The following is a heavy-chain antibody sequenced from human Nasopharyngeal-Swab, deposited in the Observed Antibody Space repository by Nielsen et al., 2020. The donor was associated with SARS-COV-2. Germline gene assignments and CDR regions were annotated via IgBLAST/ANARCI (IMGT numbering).Heavy chain of an antibody. J-gene: IGHJ4*02. CDR3: ARDIPPIAYCGGDCYSVGDY. V-gene: IGHV3-74*01. CDR2: INSDGSST. D-gene: IGHD2-21*02. Sequence: GESLKISCAASGFTFSSYAMNWVRQAPGKGLVWVSRINSDGSSTSYADSVKGRFTISRDNAKNTLYLQMNSLRAEDTAVYYCARDIPPIAYCGGDCYSVGDYWGQGTLVTVSS. CDR1: GFTFSSYA.